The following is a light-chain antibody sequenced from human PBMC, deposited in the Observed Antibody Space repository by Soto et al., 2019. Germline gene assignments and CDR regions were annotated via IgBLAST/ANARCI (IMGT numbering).Light chain of an antibody. Sequence: EIVLTQSPATLSVSPWERVTLSCRASQSVDINLAWYQQKPGQAPRLLIFGASKRATGIPDRFSGSGSGRDFTLTISGLEPEDFAVYYCQQYGSSPLISFGQGTRLEIK. J-gene: IGKJ5*01. CDR1: QSVDIN. V-gene: IGKV3-20*01. CDR3: QQYGSSPLIS. CDR2: GAS.